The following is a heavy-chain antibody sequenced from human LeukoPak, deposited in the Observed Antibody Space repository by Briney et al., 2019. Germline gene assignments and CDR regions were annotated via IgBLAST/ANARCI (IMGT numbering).Heavy chain of an antibody. V-gene: IGHV3-23*01. Sequence: GGSLRLSCAASGFPFSNNVMTWVRQAPGRGLDWLAAIRGSGGSTYYADSVKGRFTISRDNSKNTLYLQMNSLRVEDTAVYYCAKDRTISANVFDYWGQGTLVTVSS. D-gene: IGHD3-10*02. CDR3: AKDRTISANVFDY. CDR2: IRGSGGST. J-gene: IGHJ4*02. CDR1: GFPFSNNV.